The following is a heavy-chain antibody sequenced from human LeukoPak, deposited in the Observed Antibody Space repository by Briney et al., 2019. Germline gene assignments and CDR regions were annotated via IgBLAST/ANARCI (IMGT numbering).Heavy chain of an antibody. V-gene: IGHV1-69*04. D-gene: IGHD3-3*01. Sequence: GSSVKVSCKASGGTFSSYAISWVRQAPGQGLEWMGRIIPILGIANYAQKFQGRVTITADKSTSTAYMELSSLRSEDTAVYYCARARITIFGVAQSRGMVWFDPWGQGTLVTVSS. CDR2: IIPILGIA. CDR1: GGTFSSYA. J-gene: IGHJ5*02. CDR3: ARARITIFGVAQSRGMVWFDP.